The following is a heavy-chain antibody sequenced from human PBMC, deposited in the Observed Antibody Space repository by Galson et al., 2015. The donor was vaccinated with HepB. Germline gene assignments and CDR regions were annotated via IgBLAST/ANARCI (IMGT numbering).Heavy chain of an antibody. Sequence: SLRLSCADATFRFRSSDLSGVRQAPGARLERVSYVSRDATTTPDANSVTGRSTISRDNAKNSLHLQMHSRRDGDTAVYNCARGSGRHVRTRLDYWGQGARVTASS. CDR2: VSRDATTT. V-gene: IGHV3-48*03. J-gene: IGHJ4*01. CDR3: ARGSGRHVRTRLDY. D-gene: IGHD3-10*01. CDR1: TFRFRSSD.